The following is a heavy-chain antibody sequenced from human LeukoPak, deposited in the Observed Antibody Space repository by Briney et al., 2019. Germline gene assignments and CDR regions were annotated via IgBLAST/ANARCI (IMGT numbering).Heavy chain of an antibody. CDR2: IYHSGST. V-gene: IGHV4-30-2*01. CDR1: GDSISGGGYS. CDR3: ARLKGYSSGWYPSYYFDY. D-gene: IGHD6-19*01. J-gene: IGHJ4*02. Sequence: SETLSLTCAVSGDSISGGGYSWNWLRQPPGKGLEWIGYIYHSGSTYSNPSLKSRVTISVDTSKNQFSLKLSSVTAADTAVYYCARLKGYSSGWYPSYYFDYWGQGTLVTVSS.